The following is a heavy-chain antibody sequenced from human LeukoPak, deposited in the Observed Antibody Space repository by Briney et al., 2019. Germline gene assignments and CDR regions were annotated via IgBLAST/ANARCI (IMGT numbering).Heavy chain of an antibody. CDR1: GYTLSELP. J-gene: IGHJ4*02. Sequence: GASVKVSCKVSGYTLSELPMHWVRQAPGKGLEWMGGFDPEDGETISAQKFQGRLTMTGDTSRDTAYMELSSLRSGDTAVYYCARVAPPNSSGWKYFFDHWGQGTLVTVSS. V-gene: IGHV1-24*01. D-gene: IGHD6-19*01. CDR2: FDPEDGET. CDR3: ARVAPPNSSGWKYFFDH.